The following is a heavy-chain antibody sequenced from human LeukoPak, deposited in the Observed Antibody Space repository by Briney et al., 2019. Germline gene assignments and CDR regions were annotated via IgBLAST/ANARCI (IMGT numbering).Heavy chain of an antibody. D-gene: IGHD3-3*01. CDR2: IWYDGSNK. CDR3: ARDGDSGFLEWFREYYFDY. CDR1: GFTFSSYG. Sequence: GRSLRLSCAASGFTFSSYGMPWVRQAPGKGLEWVAVIWYDGSNKYYADSVKGRFTISRDNSKSTLYLQMNSLRAEDTAVYYCARDGDSGFLEWFREYYFDYWGQGTLVTVSS. J-gene: IGHJ4*02. V-gene: IGHV3-33*01.